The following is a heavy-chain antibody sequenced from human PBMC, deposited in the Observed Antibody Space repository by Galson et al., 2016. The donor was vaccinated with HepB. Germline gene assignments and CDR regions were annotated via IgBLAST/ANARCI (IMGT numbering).Heavy chain of an antibody. CDR1: GYTFTSYG. CDR2: ISAYNGNT. V-gene: IGHV1-18*01. D-gene: IGHD3-10*01. CDR3: ARDRGNMVRGVIGWFDP. Sequence: SVNVSCKASGYTFTSYGISWVRQAPGQGLEWMGWISAYNGNTNYAQKFQGRVTLTTDTSTSTAYMELRSLRSDDTAVYYCARDRGNMVRGVIGWFDPWGQGTLVTVSS. J-gene: IGHJ5*02.